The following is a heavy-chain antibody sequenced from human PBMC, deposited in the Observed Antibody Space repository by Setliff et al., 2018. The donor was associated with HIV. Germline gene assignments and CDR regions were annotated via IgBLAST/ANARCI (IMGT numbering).Heavy chain of an antibody. CDR2: ISPHIGHT. V-gene: IGHV1-18*01. Sequence: ASVKVSCKASGYTFTNYGISWVRQAPGHGLEWMGWISPHIGHTNYAQAFQGRVTMTVDTSTSRAYMEVRSLRSDDTAVYFCARLGSGWSDSYYYAMDVWGQGTTVTVSS. CDR3: ARLGSGWSDSYYYAMDV. J-gene: IGHJ6*02. CDR1: GYTFTNYG. D-gene: IGHD6-19*01.